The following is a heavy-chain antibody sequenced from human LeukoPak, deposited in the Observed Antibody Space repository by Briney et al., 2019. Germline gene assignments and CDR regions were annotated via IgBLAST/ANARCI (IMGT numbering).Heavy chain of an antibody. CDR2: IYSGGST. V-gene: IGHV3-66*01. D-gene: IGHD6-13*01. J-gene: IGHJ4*02. Sequence: GGSLRLSCAASGFTVSSNYMSWVRQAPGKGLEWVSVIYSGGSTYYADSVKGRFTISRDNAKNTLYLQMNSLRAEDTAVYYCAGGIAAVGWDFDYWGQGTLVTVSS. CDR1: GFTVSSNY. CDR3: AGGIAAVGWDFDY.